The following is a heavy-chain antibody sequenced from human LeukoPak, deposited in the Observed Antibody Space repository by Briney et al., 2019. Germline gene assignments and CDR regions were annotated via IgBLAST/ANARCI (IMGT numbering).Heavy chain of an antibody. CDR3: ARRVYNSGWYIDY. D-gene: IGHD6-19*01. V-gene: IGHV4-39*07. CDR2: IYYSGST. Sequence: TSETLSLTCTVSGGSISSSSYYWGWIRQPPGKGLEWIGSIYYSGSTYYNPSLKSRVTISVDTSKNQFSLKLSSVTAADTAVYYCARRVYNSGWYIDYWGQGTLVTVSS. CDR1: GGSISSSSYY. J-gene: IGHJ4*02.